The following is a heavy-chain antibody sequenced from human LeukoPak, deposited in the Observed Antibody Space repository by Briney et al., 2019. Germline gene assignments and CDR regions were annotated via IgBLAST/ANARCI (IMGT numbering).Heavy chain of an antibody. CDR2: IIPIFGTA. V-gene: IGHV1-69*05. CDR3: ARERQLVRYGYYHYMDG. J-gene: IGHJ6*03. CDR1: GGTFSSYA. Sequence: ASVKVSCKASGGTFSSYAISWVRQAPGQGLEWMGGIIPIFGTANYAQKFQGRVTITTDESTSTAYMELSSLRSVDTAVYYCARERQLVRYGYYHYMDGLGKGTTVTVSS. D-gene: IGHD6-6*01.